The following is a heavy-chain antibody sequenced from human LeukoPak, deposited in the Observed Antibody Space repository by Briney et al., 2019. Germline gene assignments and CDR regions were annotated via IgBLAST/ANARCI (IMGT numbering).Heavy chain of an antibody. CDR2: IDPSDSYT. CDR3: AILYGDYPDY. V-gene: IGHV5-10-1*01. J-gene: IGHJ4*02. Sequence: EESLKISCKGSGYSFTSYWITWVRQMPGKGLEWMGTIDPSDSYTNYSPSFQGHVTISADRSISTAYLQWSSLKASDTAMYYCAILYGDYPDYWGQGTLVTVSS. D-gene: IGHD4-17*01. CDR1: GYSFTSYW.